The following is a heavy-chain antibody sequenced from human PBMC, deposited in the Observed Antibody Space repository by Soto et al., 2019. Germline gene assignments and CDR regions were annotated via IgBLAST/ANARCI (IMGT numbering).Heavy chain of an antibody. J-gene: IGHJ4*02. CDR1: GFSITNTW. CDR3: NSYPDFWGGHTPL. Sequence: EVQLVESGGGLVQPGGSLRLSCAASGFSITNTWMHWVRQAPGKGLEWVGRVKSKADGGTADYAATVKGRFTVSRDESKNTQYLQMNSLKLEDTAVYYCNSYPDFWGGHTPLWGQGTLVTVSS. V-gene: IGHV3-15*07. D-gene: IGHD3-3*01. CDR2: VKSKADGGTA.